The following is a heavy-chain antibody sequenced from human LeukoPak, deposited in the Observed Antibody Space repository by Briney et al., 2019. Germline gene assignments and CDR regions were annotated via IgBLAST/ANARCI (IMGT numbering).Heavy chain of an antibody. V-gene: IGHV4-39*01. CDR1: GGSISSSSYY. CDR2: IYYSGCT. D-gene: IGHD2-2*01. J-gene: IGHJ2*01. Sequence: KASETLSLTCTVSGGSISSSSYYWGWIRQPPGKGLEWIGSIYYSGCTYYNPSLKSRVTISVDTSKNQFSLKLSSVTAADTAVYYCARIYCSSTSCYLDWYFDLWGRGTLVTVSS. CDR3: ARIYCSSTSCYLDWYFDL.